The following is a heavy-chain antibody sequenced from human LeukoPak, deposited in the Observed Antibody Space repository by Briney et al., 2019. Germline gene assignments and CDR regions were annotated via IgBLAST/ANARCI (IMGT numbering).Heavy chain of an antibody. J-gene: IGHJ6*03. CDR3: ARSIVAPDLGYYYYYMDV. CDR2: IFTSGNT. V-gene: IGHV4-4*07. CDR1: GGSIRSYS. Sequence: SETLSLTCTVSGGSIRSYSWSWIRQPAGKGLEWIGHIFTSGNTNYNPPLKSRVTMSVDTSKNQFSLKLSSVTAADTAMYYCARSIVAPDLGYYYYYMDVWGKGTTVTVSS. D-gene: IGHD6-13*01.